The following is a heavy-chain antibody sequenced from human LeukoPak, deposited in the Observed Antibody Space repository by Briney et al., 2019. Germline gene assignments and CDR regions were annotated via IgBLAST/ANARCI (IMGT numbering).Heavy chain of an antibody. D-gene: IGHD6-19*01. V-gene: IGHV1-18*01. Sequence: EASVKVSCKASGYTFTSYGISWVRQAPGQGLEWMGWISAYNGNTNYAQKLQGRVTMTTDTSTSTAYMELRSLRSDDTAVYYCARARIAVAGTLDYFDYWGQGTLVTVSS. CDR1: GYTFTSYG. CDR3: ARARIAVAGTLDYFDY. J-gene: IGHJ4*02. CDR2: ISAYNGNT.